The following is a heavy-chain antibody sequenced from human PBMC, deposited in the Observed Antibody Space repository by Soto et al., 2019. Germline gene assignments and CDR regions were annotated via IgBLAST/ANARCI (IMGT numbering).Heavy chain of an antibody. CDR1: GGSFSGYY. D-gene: IGHD3-3*01. CDR3: ARARFDSWSHIYYGLDV. Sequence: SETLSLTCAVNGGSFSGYYWTWLRQPPGKGLEWIGEINHSGSTDYNSALKSRVMMSVDTSKNQFSLRVSSVTAADTAVYYCARARFDSWSHIYYGLDVWGQGTTVTVSS. V-gene: IGHV4-34*01. J-gene: IGHJ6*02. CDR2: INHSGST.